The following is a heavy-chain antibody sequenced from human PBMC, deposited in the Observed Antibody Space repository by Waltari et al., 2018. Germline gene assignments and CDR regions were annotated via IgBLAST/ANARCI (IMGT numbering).Heavy chain of an antibody. CDR3: AREGEYCSDGYCYSLDH. D-gene: IGHD2-15*01. CDR1: GGSINDPSYW. CDR2: IYASGFT. Sequence: QVQLQESGPGLVNPSQTLSLTCRVSGGSINDPSYWWSWLRQPAGKGLAWIGRIYASGFTNHSPSLESRLTISADTSKNQISLILTAVTAADTAVYYCAREGEYCSDGYCYSLDHWGQGTLVTVSS. J-gene: IGHJ4*02. V-gene: IGHV4-61*02.